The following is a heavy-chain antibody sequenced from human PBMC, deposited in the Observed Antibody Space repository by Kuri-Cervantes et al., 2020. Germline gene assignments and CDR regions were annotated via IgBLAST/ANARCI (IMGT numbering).Heavy chain of an antibody. D-gene: IGHD6-13*01. J-gene: IGHJ4*02. CDR2: INPSGGST. CDR3: ARSGCWYFIGIGY. CDR1: GYTFTSYY. V-gene: IGHV1-46*01. Sequence: ASMKVSCKACGYTFTSYYMHWVRQAPGQGLEWMGIINPSGGSTSYEQKFQGRVTMTGDTSISTAYMELSRLRSDDTAVYYCARSGCWYFIGIGYWGQGTLVTVSS.